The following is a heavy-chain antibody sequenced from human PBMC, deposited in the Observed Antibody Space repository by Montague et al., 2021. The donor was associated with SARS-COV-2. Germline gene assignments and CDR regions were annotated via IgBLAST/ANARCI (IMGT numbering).Heavy chain of an antibody. Sequence: SLRLSCAASGFTFSSYAMHWVRQAPGKGLEWLAVISYDGSNKYYADSVKGRFTISRYNSKNTLYLQMNSLRAEDTAVYYCARDVGLLNDYWGQGTLVTVSS. V-gene: IGHV3-30*04. D-gene: IGHD2-21*02. CDR2: ISYDGSNK. J-gene: IGHJ4*02. CDR3: ARDVGLLNDY. CDR1: GFTFSSYA.